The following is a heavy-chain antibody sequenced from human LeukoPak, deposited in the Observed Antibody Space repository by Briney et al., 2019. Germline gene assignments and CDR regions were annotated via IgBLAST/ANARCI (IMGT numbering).Heavy chain of an antibody. CDR1: GFTFSSYS. D-gene: IGHD3-10*01. Sequence: GSLRLSCAASGFTFSSYSMNWVRQAPGKGLEWVSYISSSSSTIYYADSVKGRFTISRDNAKNSLYLQMNSLRAEDTAVYYCARDLGFGEFQNYFDYWGQGTLVTVSS. J-gene: IGHJ4*02. CDR2: ISSSSSTI. V-gene: IGHV3-48*01. CDR3: ARDLGFGEFQNYFDY.